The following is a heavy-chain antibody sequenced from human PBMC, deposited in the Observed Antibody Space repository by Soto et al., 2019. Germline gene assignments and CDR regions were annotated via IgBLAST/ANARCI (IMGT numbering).Heavy chain of an antibody. D-gene: IGHD6-19*01. V-gene: IGHV4-59*01. CDR3: ARAPGRRISAVAGRYVWFDP. CDR2: IYYSGST. J-gene: IGHJ5*02. CDR1: GGSISSYY. Sequence: SETLSLTCTVSGGSISSYYWSWIRQPPGKGLEWIGYIYYSGSTNYNPSLKSRVTISVDTSKNQFSLKLSSVTAADTAVYYCARAPGRRISAVAGRYVWFDPWGQGTLVTVSS.